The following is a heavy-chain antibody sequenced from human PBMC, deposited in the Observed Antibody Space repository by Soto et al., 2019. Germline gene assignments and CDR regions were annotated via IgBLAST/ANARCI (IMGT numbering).Heavy chain of an antibody. Sequence: ASVKVSCKASGYTFSSYGISWVRQAPGQGLEWMGWISAYNGNTNYAQKLQGRVTMTTDTSTSTAYMELRSLRSDDTAVYYCARERISMVRGAPFYWGQGTLVTVSS. J-gene: IGHJ4*02. CDR1: GYTFSSYG. CDR3: ARERISMVRGAPFY. CDR2: ISAYNGNT. V-gene: IGHV1-18*01. D-gene: IGHD3-10*01.